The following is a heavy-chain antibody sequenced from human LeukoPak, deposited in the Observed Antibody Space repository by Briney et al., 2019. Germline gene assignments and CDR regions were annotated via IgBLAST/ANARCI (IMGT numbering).Heavy chain of an antibody. Sequence: SETLSLTCAVYGGPFSGYYWSWIRQPPGKGLEWIREINHSGSTNYNPSLKSRVTISVDTSKNQLSLKLSSVTAADTAVYYCASLKRGYSYGYYYYYGMDVWGQGTTVTVSS. J-gene: IGHJ6*02. D-gene: IGHD5-18*01. V-gene: IGHV4-34*01. CDR1: GGPFSGYY. CDR3: ASLKRGYSYGYYYYYGMDV. CDR2: INHSGST.